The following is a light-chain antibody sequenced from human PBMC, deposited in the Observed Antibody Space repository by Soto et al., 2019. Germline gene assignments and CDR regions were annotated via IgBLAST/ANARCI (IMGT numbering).Light chain of an antibody. CDR2: GAS. CDR1: QSVRSN. J-gene: IGKJ4*01. Sequence: DIVMTQSPGTLSVSPGERATLSCRASQSVRSNLAWYQQKPGQAPRLLIYGASTRATGIPARFGGSGSGTEFTLTISSLQSEDFALYYCQQYNNWPQLTFGGGPKVEIK. V-gene: IGKV3-15*01. CDR3: QQYNNWPQLT.